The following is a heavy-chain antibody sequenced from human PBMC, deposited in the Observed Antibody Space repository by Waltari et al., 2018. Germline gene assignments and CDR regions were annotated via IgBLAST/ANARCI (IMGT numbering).Heavy chain of an antibody. CDR2: IIPIFSTA. CDR3: ARAAAAAGDYYYYYGMDV. V-gene: IGHV1-69*05. Sequence: QVQLVQSGAEVKKPGSSVKVSCKASGGTFSSYAISWVRQAPGQGLEWMGGIIPIFSTANYAQKFQGRVTITTDESTSTAYMELSSLRSEDTAVYYCARAAAAAGDYYYYYGMDVWGQGTTVTVSS. D-gene: IGHD6-13*01. J-gene: IGHJ6*02. CDR1: GGTFSSYA.